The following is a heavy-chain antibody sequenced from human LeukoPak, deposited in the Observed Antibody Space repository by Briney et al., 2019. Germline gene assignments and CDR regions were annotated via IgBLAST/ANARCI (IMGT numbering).Heavy chain of an antibody. CDR1: GDSISRSRHF. CDR3: ARVADSSSSGPFDY. Sequence: PSETLSLTCNVSGDSISRSRHFWAWIRQSPGRGLEWIGYIYNSGSTYYNPSLKSRVTISVDTSKNQFSLRLSSVTAADTAVYYCARVADSSSSGPFDYWGQGTLVTVSS. D-gene: IGHD6-6*01. J-gene: IGHJ4*02. V-gene: IGHV4-39*07. CDR2: IYNSGST.